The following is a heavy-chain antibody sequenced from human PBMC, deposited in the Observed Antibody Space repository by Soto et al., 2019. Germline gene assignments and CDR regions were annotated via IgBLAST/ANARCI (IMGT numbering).Heavy chain of an antibody. Sequence: VQLVESGGGLVQPGGSLRLSCAASGFTLSNYAVNWVRQAPGKGLEWVSYISSDSRYIYYGDSVKGRFTTSRYNARNSVYLQMNSLRDEDTAVYYCARIKLVEFFFINVDVYDMDVWGQGTPVTVSS. J-gene: IGHJ6*02. CDR3: ARIKLVEFFFINVDVYDMDV. CDR2: ISSDSRYI. V-gene: IGHV3-48*02. D-gene: IGHD3-16*01. CDR1: GFTLSNYA.